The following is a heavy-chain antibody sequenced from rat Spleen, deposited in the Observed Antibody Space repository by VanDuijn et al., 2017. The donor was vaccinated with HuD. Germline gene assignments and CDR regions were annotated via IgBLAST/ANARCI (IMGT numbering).Heavy chain of an antibody. CDR2: ISYSGST. Sequence: EVQLQESGPGLVKPSQSLSLTCSVTGFSITSNYWGWIRKFPGNKMEWMGYISYSGSTGYNPSLKSRISITRDRSKNQFFLKLNSVTTEDTATYFCARTMYTTDYYYVPFAYWGQGTLVTVSS. D-gene: IGHD1-6*01. CDR1: GFSITSNY. J-gene: IGHJ3*01. CDR3: ARTMYTTDYYYVPFAY. V-gene: IGHV3-1*01.